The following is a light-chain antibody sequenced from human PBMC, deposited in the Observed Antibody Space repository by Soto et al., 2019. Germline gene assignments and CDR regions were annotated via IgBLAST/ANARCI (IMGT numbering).Light chain of an antibody. Sequence: QSVLTQPPSASGSPGQAVTIPCTGASGNIGTYDFVSWYQQHPGKAPRLMIYEVTKRPSGVPDRFSASKSSNTAYLTVSGLRAEDEADYYCASYAGSDMAMFGGGTKVTVL. V-gene: IGLV2-8*01. J-gene: IGLJ3*02. CDR1: SGNIGTYDF. CDR2: EVT. CDR3: ASYAGSDMAM.